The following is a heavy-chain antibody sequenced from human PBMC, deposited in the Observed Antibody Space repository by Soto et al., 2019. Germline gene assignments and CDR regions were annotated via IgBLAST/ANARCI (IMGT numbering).Heavy chain of an antibody. D-gene: IGHD1-26*01. CDR1: GYTFTGYY. V-gene: IGHV1-2*04. J-gene: IGHJ6*02. CDR2: INPNSGGT. Sequence: ASVKVSCKASGYTFTGYYMHWVRQAPGQGLEWMGWINPNSGGTNYAQKFQGWVTMTRDTSISTAYMELSRLRSDDTAVYYCARQGLPYRGSGYYDAMDVWGRGTTVTVSS. CDR3: ARQGLPYRGSGYYDAMDV.